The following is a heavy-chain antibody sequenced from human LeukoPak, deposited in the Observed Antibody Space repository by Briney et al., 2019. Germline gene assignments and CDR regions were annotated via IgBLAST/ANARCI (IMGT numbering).Heavy chain of an antibody. CDR2: IYYSGST. J-gene: IGHJ4*02. CDR3: ARAGRSGYADY. CDR1: GVAISIYY. V-gene: IGHV4-59*01. Sequence: SETLSLTCTVSGVAISIYYWSWIRQPPGKGLEWIGYIYYSGSTNYNPSLKSRVTISVDTSKNQFSLKLSSVTAADTAVYYCARAGRSGYADYWGQGTLVTVSS. D-gene: IGHD3-22*01.